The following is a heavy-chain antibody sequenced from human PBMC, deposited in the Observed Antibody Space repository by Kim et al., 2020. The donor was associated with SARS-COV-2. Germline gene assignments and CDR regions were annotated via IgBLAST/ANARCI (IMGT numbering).Heavy chain of an antibody. CDR3: AKGYYPLLVGGAFDI. D-gene: IGHD3-10*01. Sequence: GGSLRLSCAASGFTFDDYAMHWVRQAPGKGLEWVSGISWNSGSIGYADSVKGRFTISRDNAKNSLYLQMNSLRAEDTALYYCAKGYYPLLVGGAFDIWGQGTMVTVSS. V-gene: IGHV3-9*01. CDR2: ISWNSGSI. J-gene: IGHJ3*02. CDR1: GFTFDDYA.